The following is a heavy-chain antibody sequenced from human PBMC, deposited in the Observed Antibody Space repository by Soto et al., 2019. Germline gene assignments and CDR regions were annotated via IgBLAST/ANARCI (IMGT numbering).Heavy chain of an antibody. V-gene: IGHV3-23*01. CDR1: GFIFSNYV. Sequence: GGSLRLSCAASGFIFSNYVMSWVRQAPGKGLEWVSSISTDGGTSYYADSVKGRFTISRDNSKNTLYLQMNSLKTEDTAVYYCTTDHLLAALAGVQQRVYYYYGMDVWGQGTTVTVSS. J-gene: IGHJ6*02. D-gene: IGHD6-6*01. CDR3: TTDHLLAALAGVQQRVYYYYGMDV. CDR2: ISTDGGTS.